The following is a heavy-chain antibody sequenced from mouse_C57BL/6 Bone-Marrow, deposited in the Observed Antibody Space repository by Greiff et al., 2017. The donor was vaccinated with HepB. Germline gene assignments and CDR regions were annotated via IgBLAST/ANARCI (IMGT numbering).Heavy chain of an antibody. CDR1: GYTFTSYT. J-gene: IGHJ3*01. CDR3: ASNFSFAY. D-gene: IGHD1-3*01. CDR2: INPSSGYT. Sequence: VKLMESGAELARPGASVKMSCKASGYTFTSYTMHWVKQRPGQGLEWIGYINPSSGYTKYNQKFKDKATLTADKSSSTAYMQLSSLTSEDSAVYYCASNFSFAYWGQGTLVTVSA. V-gene: IGHV1-4*01.